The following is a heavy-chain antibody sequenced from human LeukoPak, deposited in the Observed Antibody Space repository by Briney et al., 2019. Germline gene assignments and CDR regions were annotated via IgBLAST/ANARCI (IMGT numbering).Heavy chain of an antibody. J-gene: IGHJ5*02. D-gene: IGHD4-17*01. CDR1: GFTFSSYW. V-gene: IGHV3-74*01. Sequence: PGGSLRLSCVASGFTFSSYWMHWVRQAPGKGLVWVSRINSDGSSTSYADSVKGRFTISRDNAKNTLYLQMNSLRAEDTAVYYCASGWGDYGGFDPWGQGTLVTVSS. CDR2: INSDGSST. CDR3: ASGWGDYGGFDP.